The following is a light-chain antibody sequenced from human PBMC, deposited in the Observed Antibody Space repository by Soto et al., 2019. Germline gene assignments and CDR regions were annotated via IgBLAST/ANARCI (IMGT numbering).Light chain of an antibody. Sequence: IVLTHSPGTLSLSPGERATLSCRASESIRDNWLAWYQQQPGQAPRLLIYGASTGAPGIPARFSGSGSGTEFTLIISSLQSEDVGIYYCMQSTQLPPTFGQGTRLEIK. V-gene: IGKV3-20*01. J-gene: IGKJ5*01. CDR1: ESIRDNW. CDR3: MQSTQLPPT. CDR2: GAS.